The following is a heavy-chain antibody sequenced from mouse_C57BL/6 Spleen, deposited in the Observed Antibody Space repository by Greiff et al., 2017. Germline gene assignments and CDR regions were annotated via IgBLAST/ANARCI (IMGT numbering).Heavy chain of an antibody. CDR2: IHPSDSDT. CDR3: AIGGYSNWAFPY. J-gene: IGHJ3*01. D-gene: IGHD2-5*01. CDR1: GYTFTSYW. Sequence: QVQLQQPGAELVKPGASVKVSCKASGYTFTSYWMHWVKQRPGQGLEWIGRIHPSDSDTNSNQKFKGKATLTVDKSSSTAYMQLSSLTSEDSAVYYCAIGGYSNWAFPYWGQGTLVTVSA. V-gene: IGHV1-74*01.